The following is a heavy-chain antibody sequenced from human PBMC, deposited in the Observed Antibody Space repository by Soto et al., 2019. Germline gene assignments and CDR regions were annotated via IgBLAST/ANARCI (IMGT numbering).Heavy chain of an antibody. Sequence: QVQLVQSGAEVKKPGSSVKVSCKASGGIFNRYSVSWVRQAPGQGLEWMGRIIPLFGITNYAQKFQGRVMITEDKSTNTAYMEGNGLRSEDTALYYCATFYGGDCTTTTCYGDFDYWGQGTLVTVTS. CDR1: GGIFNRYS. D-gene: IGHD2-2*01. J-gene: IGHJ4*02. CDR2: IIPLFGIT. V-gene: IGHV1-69*02. CDR3: ATFYGGDCTTTTCYGDFDY.